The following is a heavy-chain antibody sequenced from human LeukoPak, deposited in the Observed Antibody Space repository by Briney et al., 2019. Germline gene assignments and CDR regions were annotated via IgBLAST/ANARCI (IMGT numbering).Heavy chain of an antibody. V-gene: IGHV5-51*01. CDR1: GYSFTSYL. Sequence: PGESLKISCKGSGYSFTSYLIGWVRQIPGKGLEWMGIIYPGDSDCGYSLSFQGQVTIPAHKCICTAYVQWRSLKATETAMYYCARRAFGLTEDAFDIWGQGTMVTVSS. J-gene: IGHJ3*02. D-gene: IGHD3-10*01. CDR3: ARRAFGLTEDAFDI. CDR2: IYPGDSDC.